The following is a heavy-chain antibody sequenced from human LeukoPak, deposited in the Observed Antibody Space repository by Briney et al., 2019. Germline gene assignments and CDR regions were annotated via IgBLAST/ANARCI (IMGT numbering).Heavy chain of an antibody. D-gene: IGHD2-2*01. V-gene: IGHV1-2*02. CDR2: INPNSGGT. J-gene: IGHJ3*02. CDR1: GYTFTGYY. CDR3: AGDTVSSLLGYCSSTSCWNAFDI. Sequence: ASVKVSCKASGYTFTGYYMHWVRQAPGQGLEWMGWINPNSGGTNYAQKFQGRVTMTRDTPISTAYMELSRLRSDDTAVYYCAGDTVSSLLGYCSSTSCWNAFDIWGQGTMVTVSS.